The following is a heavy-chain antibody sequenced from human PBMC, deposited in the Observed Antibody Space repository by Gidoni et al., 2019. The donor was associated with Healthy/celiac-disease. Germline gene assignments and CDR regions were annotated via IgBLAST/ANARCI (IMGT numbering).Heavy chain of an antibody. Sequence: EVQLLESGGGLVQPGGSLRRSCAASGFPLRSATLSWVRQAPGKGLGWVSAFSGSVVSTYYADSGKGRLTSSRDNSKNTLYLQMNSLRAEDTAVYSCTVPVGDILTGYHKNYYYYGMDVWGQGTTVTVSS. V-gene: IGHV3-23*01. CDR1: GFPLRSAT. CDR2: FSGSVVST. D-gene: IGHD3-9*01. J-gene: IGHJ6*02. CDR3: TVPVGDILTGYHKNYYYYGMDV.